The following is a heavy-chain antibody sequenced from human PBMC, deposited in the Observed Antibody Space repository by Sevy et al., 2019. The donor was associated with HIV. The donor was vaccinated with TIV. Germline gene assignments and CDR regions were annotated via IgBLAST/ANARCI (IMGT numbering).Heavy chain of an antibody. Sequence: GESLKISCAASGFTFSTYGMHWVRQAPGKGLEGVAFIRYDGSNKYYADSVKGRFTFTKDNSKNTQYLRMNSLRAEDTAVYYYAKEYSYGYYFDYWGQGTLVTVSS. CDR2: IRYDGSNK. J-gene: IGHJ4*02. CDR3: AKEYSYGYYFDY. D-gene: IGHD5-18*01. CDR1: GFTFSTYG. V-gene: IGHV3-30*02.